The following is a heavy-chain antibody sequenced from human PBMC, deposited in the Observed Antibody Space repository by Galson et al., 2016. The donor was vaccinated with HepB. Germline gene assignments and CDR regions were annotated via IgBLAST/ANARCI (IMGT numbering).Heavy chain of an antibody. CDR1: VGSVTGRY. CDR3: ARDLAGSTRWRAFDM. Sequence: ETLSLTCTVSVGSVTGRYWSWIRQPAGKGLEWIGRVYRTGSTNYSPSLKSRVTMSLDTSKRQFFLKLNSVTAADTAVYYCARDLAGSTRWRAFDMWGQGTAVIVST. J-gene: IGHJ3*02. CDR2: VYRTGST. V-gene: IGHV4-4*07. D-gene: IGHD4-23*01.